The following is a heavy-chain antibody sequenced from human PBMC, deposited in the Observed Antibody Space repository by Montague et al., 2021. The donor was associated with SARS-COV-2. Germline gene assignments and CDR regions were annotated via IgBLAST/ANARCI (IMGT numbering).Heavy chain of an antibody. D-gene: IGHD3-22*01. Sequence: SETLSLTCTVSGGSISSQTSCWGWVRLPPGRGLEWIGSICYSGMAHYTPSLKSRLIISLDTSKTHVSLKLRSVTAADTAVYYCASTVDYYAHFDSWGQGTLVSVSP. CDR1: GGSISSQTSC. CDR2: ICYSGMA. V-gene: IGHV4-39*07. CDR3: ASTVDYYAHFDS. J-gene: IGHJ4*02.